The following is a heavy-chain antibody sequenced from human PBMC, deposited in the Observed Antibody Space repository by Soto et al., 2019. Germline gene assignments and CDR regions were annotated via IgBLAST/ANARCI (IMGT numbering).Heavy chain of an antibody. D-gene: IGHD3-22*01. CDR2: ISSSSSYT. V-gene: IGHV3-11*06. CDR1: AFTFSDYY. J-gene: IGHJ4*02. CDR3: ARRAPPYSYDTGGRRYFDY. Sequence: GGSLRLSCAACAFTFSDYYMSWIRQAAGKGLEGVSYISSSSSYTNYADSVKGRFTISRDNAKNSLYLQMNSLRAEDTAVYYCARRAPPYSYDTGGRRYFDYWGQATLVTVSS.